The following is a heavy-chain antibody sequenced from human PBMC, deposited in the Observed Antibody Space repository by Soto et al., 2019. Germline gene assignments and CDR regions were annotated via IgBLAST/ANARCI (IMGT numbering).Heavy chain of an antibody. Sequence: GSGPTLVNPTQTPTLTCTFSGFSLNTDGVGVGWIRQPPGKALEWLALIYWDDDKRYIPSLESRLTITKDTSKNQVVLTMTNMDPVDTATYYCARMRVGATAAVYYYYGMDVWGQGTTVTVSS. CDR1: GFSLNTDGVG. CDR2: IYWDDDK. J-gene: IGHJ6*02. V-gene: IGHV2-5*02. D-gene: IGHD1-26*01. CDR3: ARMRVGATAAVYYYYGMDV.